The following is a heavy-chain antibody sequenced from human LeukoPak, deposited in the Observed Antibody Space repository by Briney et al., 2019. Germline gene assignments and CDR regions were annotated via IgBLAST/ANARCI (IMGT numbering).Heavy chain of an antibody. V-gene: IGHV4-59*12. J-gene: IGHJ4*02. D-gene: IGHD3-9*01. Sequence: SETLSLTCTVSGGSISSYYWSWIRQPPGKGLECIGYIYYSGTTNYNPSLKSRVTISVDTSKNQFSLKLSSVTAADTAIYYCARGVSHRNFDWLFYWGQGTLVTVSS. CDR2: IYYSGTT. CDR3: ARGVSHRNFDWLFY. CDR1: GGSISSYY.